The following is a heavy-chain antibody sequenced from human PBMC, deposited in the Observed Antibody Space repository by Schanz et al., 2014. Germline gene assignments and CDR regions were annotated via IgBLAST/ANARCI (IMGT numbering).Heavy chain of an antibody. CDR3: ARENVGRGFDY. V-gene: IGHV4-39*02. Sequence: QLQLQESGPGLVKPSETLSLTCTVSGGSISSSSYYWGWIRQPPGKGLEWIGSIFYSGSTYYNLSLKSRVPISVDPPKNQFSLKVTSVTAAETAVYYCARENVGRGFDYWGRGALVTVSS. D-gene: IGHD3-10*02. CDR2: IFYSGST. J-gene: IGHJ4*02. CDR1: GGSISSSSYY.